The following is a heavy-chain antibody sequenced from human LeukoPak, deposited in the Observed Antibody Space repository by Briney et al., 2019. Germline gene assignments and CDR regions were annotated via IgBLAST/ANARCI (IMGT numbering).Heavy chain of an antibody. CDR2: ISTSGST. D-gene: IGHD5-24*01. CDR3: ARGIWEMATIPYWYFDI. J-gene: IGHJ2*01. V-gene: IGHV4-4*07. CDR1: GASISDYY. Sequence: SETLSLTCTVSGASISDYYWSWIRQPAGKGLEWIGRISTSGSTNYKPSLKSRVTMSVDTSKNQFSLKLSSVTAADTALYYCARGIWEMATIPYWYFDIWGRGTLVTVSS.